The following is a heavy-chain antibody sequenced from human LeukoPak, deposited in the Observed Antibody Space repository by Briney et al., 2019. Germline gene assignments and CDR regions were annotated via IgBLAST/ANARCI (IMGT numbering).Heavy chain of an antibody. CDR1: GGTFSSYA. CDR3: ARESSGIAAAATDY. V-gene: IGHV1-69*04. J-gene: IGHJ4*02. D-gene: IGHD6-13*01. CDR2: IIPILGIA. Sequence: GSSVKVSCKASGGTFSSYAISWVRQAPGQGLEWMGRIIPILGIANYAQKFQGRVTITADKSTSTAYMELSSLRSEDTAVYYCARESSGIAAAATDYWGQGTLVTVSS.